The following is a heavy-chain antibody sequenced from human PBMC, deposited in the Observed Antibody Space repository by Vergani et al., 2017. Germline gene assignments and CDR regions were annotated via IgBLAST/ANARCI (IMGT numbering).Heavy chain of an antibody. V-gene: IGHV3-21*01. CDR1: GFTFSSYT. CDR2: ISSGSSYI. J-gene: IGHJ6*02. Sequence: EVQLVESGGGLVKPGGSLRLSCAASGFTFSSYTMNWVRQAPGKGLEWVSSISSGSSYIYYADSVKGRFTISRDNAKNSLYLQMNSLRAEDTAVYYCARDLYYYGSGSYFYGMDVWGQGTTVTVSS. CDR3: ARDLYYYGSGSYFYGMDV. D-gene: IGHD3-10*01.